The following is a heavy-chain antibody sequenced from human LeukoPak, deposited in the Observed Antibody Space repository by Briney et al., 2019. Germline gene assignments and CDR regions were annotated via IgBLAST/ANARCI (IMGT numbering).Heavy chain of an antibody. CDR1: GFSFSGSA. V-gene: IGHV3-73*01. Sequence: GGSLRLSCAASGFSFSGSAIDWVRQASGKGLEWVGHIRRKGNDYATAYTASVKGRFTISRDDSKNTAFLQMDSLKTEDPAVYFCARLGGSPPYFDYWGQGTLVTVSS. CDR2: IRRKGNDYAT. CDR3: ARLGGSPPYFDY. J-gene: IGHJ4*02. D-gene: IGHD3-16*01.